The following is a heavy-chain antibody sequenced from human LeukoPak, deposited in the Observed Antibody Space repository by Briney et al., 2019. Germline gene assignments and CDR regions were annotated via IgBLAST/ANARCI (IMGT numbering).Heavy chain of an antibody. J-gene: IGHJ3*01. CDR3: ARGIAPGSGWFFFI. Sequence: SGTLSLTCAGSGGSITSSHWRYCVRHPPGKVLEGIGEIYHSGTTNYTPPLNSRVTISVDKSKYQFSLTRNSVTAADTAVYYCARGIAPGSGWFFFIGGQGTLVTVSS. CDR1: GGSITSSHW. CDR2: IYHSGTT. V-gene: IGHV4-4*02. D-gene: IGHD6-19*01.